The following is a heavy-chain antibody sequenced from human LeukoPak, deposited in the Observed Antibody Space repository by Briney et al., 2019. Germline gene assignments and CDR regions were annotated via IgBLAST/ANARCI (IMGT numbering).Heavy chain of an antibody. CDR3: ASLKGDGDYEANDAFDI. V-gene: IGHV3-23*01. J-gene: IGHJ3*02. Sequence: GGSLRLSCAASGFTFSSYAMSWVRQAPGKGLEWVSAISGSGGSTYYADSVKGRFTISRDNSKNTLYLQMNSLRAEDTAVYYCASLKGDGDYEANDAFDIWGQGTMVTVSS. CDR1: GFTFSSYA. D-gene: IGHD4-17*01. CDR2: ISGSGGST.